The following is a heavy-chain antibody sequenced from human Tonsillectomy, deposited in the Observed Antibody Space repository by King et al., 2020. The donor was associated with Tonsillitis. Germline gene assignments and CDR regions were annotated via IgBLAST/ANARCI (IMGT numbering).Heavy chain of an antibody. V-gene: IGHV4-34*01. J-gene: IGHJ4*02. CDR2: IDHSGSST. CDR3: ARRRYFDY. CDR1: GGSFSGYY. Sequence: VQLQQWGAGLLKPSETLSLTCAVYGGSFSGYYWSWIRQPPGKGLEWIGEIDHSGSSTNYNPSLKSRVTISVDTSKNQFSLKLSSVTAAETAVYYCARRRYFDYWGQGTLVTVSS.